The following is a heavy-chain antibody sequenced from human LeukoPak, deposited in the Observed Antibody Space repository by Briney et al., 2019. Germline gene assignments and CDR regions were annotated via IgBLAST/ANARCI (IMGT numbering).Heavy chain of an antibody. CDR1: GGSISSYY. D-gene: IGHD2-15*01. CDR3: ARAHPGYCSGGSCTANWFDP. J-gene: IGHJ5*02. Sequence: PSETLSLTCTVSGGSISSYYWSWIRQPAGKGLELIGRIYTSGSTNYNPSLKSRVTMSVDTSKNQFSLKLSSVTAADTAVYYCARAHPGYCSGGSCTANWFDPWGQGTLVTVSS. CDR2: IYTSGST. V-gene: IGHV4-4*07.